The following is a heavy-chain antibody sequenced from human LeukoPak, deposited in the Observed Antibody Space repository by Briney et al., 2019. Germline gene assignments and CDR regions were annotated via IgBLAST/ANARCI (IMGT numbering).Heavy chain of an antibody. CDR2: ISSSGSTI. J-gene: IGHJ6*04. Sequence: SGGSLRLSCAASGFTFSSYEMNWVRQAPGKGLEWVSYISSSGSTIYYADSVKGRFTISRDNAKNSLYLQMNSLRAEDTAVYYCAREATSCSSTSCSNYYYGMDVWGKGTTVTVSS. D-gene: IGHD2-2*01. V-gene: IGHV3-48*03. CDR1: GFTFSSYE. CDR3: AREATSCSSTSCSNYYYGMDV.